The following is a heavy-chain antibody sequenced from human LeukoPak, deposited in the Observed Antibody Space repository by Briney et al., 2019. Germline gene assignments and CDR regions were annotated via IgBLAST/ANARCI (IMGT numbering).Heavy chain of an antibody. D-gene: IGHD3-22*01. CDR2: IYSGGST. CDR1: GFTVSSNY. V-gene: IGHV3-53*01. J-gene: IGHJ6*02. CDR3: ASNMYYYDSSGYYYYYYGMDV. Sequence: GGSLRLSCAASGFTVSSNYMSWVRQAPGKGLEWVSVIYSGGSTYYADSVKGRFTISRDNSKNTLYLQMNSLRAEDTAVYYCASNMYYYDSSGYYYYYYGMDVWGQGTTVTVSS.